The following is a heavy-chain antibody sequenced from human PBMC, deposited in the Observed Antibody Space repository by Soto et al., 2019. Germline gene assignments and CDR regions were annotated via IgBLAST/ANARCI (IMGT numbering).Heavy chain of an antibody. J-gene: IGHJ4*02. CDR1: GFTFGDYA. D-gene: IGHD3-22*01. Sequence: TGGSLRLSCTASGFTFGDYAMSWVRQAPGKGLEWVGFIRSKAYGGTTEYAASVKGRFTISRDDSKSIAYLQMNSLKTEDTAVYYCTAYYYDSSEPFDYWGQGTLVTVSS. V-gene: IGHV3-49*04. CDR2: IRSKAYGGTT. CDR3: TAYYYDSSEPFDY.